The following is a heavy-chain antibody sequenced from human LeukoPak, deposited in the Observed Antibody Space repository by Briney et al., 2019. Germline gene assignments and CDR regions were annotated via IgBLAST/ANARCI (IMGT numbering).Heavy chain of an antibody. CDR2: IYYSGST. J-gene: IGHJ4*02. CDR3: ARHFGDCTNGVCYTEGFDY. D-gene: IGHD2-8*01. Sequence: KPSETLSLTCTVSGGSISSSSYYWGWIRQPPRKGLEWIGSIYYSGSTYYNPSLKSRVTISVDTSKNQFSLKPSSVTAADTAVYYCARHFGDCTNGVCYTEGFDYWGQGTLVTVSS. CDR1: GGSISSSSYY. V-gene: IGHV4-39*01.